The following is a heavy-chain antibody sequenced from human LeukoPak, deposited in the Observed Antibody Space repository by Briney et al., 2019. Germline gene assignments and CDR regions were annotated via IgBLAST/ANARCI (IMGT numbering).Heavy chain of an antibody. D-gene: IGHD2-15*01. CDR3: AKSRIVAALEY. J-gene: IGHJ4*02. Sequence: GGSLRLSCAASGFTFSSYGMHWVRQAPGKGLEWVAVISYDGSNKYYADSVKGRFTISRDNSKNTLYLQMNSLRAEDTAVYYCAKSRIVAALEYWGQGTLVTVSS. V-gene: IGHV3-30*18. CDR2: ISYDGSNK. CDR1: GFTFSSYG.